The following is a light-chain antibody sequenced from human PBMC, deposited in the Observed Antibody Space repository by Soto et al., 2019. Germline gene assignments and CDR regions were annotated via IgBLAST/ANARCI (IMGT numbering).Light chain of an antibody. Sequence: DIQMTQSTSTLSASVGDRVTITCRASQSISSWLAWYQQKPGKAPKLLIYDASSLESGVPSRFSGSGSGTEFTLTISCLQPDDFATYYCQQYNSYSRMFGQGTKVDIK. V-gene: IGKV1-5*01. CDR1: QSISSW. CDR3: QQYNSYSRM. J-gene: IGKJ1*01. CDR2: DAS.